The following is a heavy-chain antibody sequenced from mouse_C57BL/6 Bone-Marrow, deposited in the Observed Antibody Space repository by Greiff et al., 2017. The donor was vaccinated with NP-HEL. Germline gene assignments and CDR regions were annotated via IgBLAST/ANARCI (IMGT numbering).Heavy chain of an antibody. CDR1: GFNIKDYY. CDR3: TLRWLLRGGGFAY. V-gene: IGHV14-1*01. CDR2: IDPEDGDT. D-gene: IGHD2-3*01. Sequence: VQLQQSGAELVRPGASVKLSCTASGFNIKDYYMHWVKQRPEQGLEWIGRIDPEDGDTEYAPKFQGKATMTADTSSNTAYLQLSSLTSEDTAVYYCTLRWLLRGGGFAYWGQVTLVTVSA. J-gene: IGHJ3*01.